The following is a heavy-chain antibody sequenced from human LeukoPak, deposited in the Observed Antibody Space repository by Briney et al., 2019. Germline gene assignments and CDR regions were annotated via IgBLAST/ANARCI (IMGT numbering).Heavy chain of an antibody. CDR2: IKHSGST. D-gene: IGHD3-3*01. CDR3: ARGILAKGYFDL. J-gene: IGHJ2*01. CDR1: GGSISSYY. V-gene: IGHV4-34*01. Sequence: SETLSLTCTVSGGSISSYYWSWIRQTPGEGLQWIGGIKHSGSTDYNPSLKSRVTMSVDTSKNQFSLKLTSVTAADTAVYYCARGILAKGYFDLWGRDTLVTVSS.